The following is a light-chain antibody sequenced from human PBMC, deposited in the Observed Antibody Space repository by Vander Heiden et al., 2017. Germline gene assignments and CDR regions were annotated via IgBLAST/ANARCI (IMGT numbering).Light chain of an antibody. CDR1: QTLDSW. J-gene: IGKJ4*01. CDR3: LQYNNYPLT. V-gene: IGKV1-5*03. CDR2: EAS. Sequence: DIQMTQTPATLSASPGDRVTITCRASQTLDSWLAWYQQKPGKAPKLLIYEASTLHTGVPSRFSGSGSETEFLLTLSSLQPDDSATYFCLQYNNYPLTFGGGNKVE.